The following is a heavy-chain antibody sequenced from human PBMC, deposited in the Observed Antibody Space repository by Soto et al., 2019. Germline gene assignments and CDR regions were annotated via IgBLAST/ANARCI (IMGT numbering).Heavy chain of an antibody. J-gene: IGHJ4*02. V-gene: IGHV4-4*02. CDR3: ATGSPYYYGSGGMWDS. D-gene: IGHD3-10*01. CDR2: IHHSGAT. Sequence: QVRLQESGPGLVKPSGTLSLTCLVSGGSMSSPNWWPWVRQAPVKGLEWIAEIHHSGATNYSPSLKSRAVISIDKSNNQFSLQLTSVTAADTAVYYCATGSPYYYGSGGMWDSWGRGALVTVSS. CDR1: GGSMSSPNW.